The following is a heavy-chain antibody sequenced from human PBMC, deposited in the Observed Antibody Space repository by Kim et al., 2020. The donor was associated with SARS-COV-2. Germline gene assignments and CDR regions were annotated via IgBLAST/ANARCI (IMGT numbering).Heavy chain of an antibody. CDR1: GFTFSDHY. D-gene: IGHD1-26*01. CDR3: ARVGGSYDLDY. V-gene: IGHV3-72*01. Sequence: GGSLRLSCAASGFTFSDHYMDWVRQAPGKGLEWVGRSRNKANSYTTEYAASVKGRFTVSRDESKNSLYLQMNSLKSEDTAMYYCARVGGSYDLDYWGQGTLVTVSS. J-gene: IGHJ4*02. CDR2: SRNKANSYTT.